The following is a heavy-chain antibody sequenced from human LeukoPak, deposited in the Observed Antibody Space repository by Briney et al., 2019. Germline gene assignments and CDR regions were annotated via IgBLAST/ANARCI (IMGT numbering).Heavy chain of an antibody. CDR2: LIASGSTT. Sequence: GGSLRLSCAASGFAFSKYAMSWVRQAPGKGLEWVSSLIASGSTTYYADSVKGRFTISRDNSKNTVHLQMDSLRAEDSAVYYCAKNAGYSYGLYYFDYWGQGTLVTVSS. V-gene: IGHV3-23*01. CDR1: GFAFSKYA. J-gene: IGHJ4*02. D-gene: IGHD5-18*01. CDR3: AKNAGYSYGLYYFDY.